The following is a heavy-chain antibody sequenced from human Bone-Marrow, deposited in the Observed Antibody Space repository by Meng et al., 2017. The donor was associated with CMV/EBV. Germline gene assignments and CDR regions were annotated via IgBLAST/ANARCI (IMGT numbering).Heavy chain of an antibody. CDR1: GFTFRNHW. CDR2: IRYDGSNK. CDR3: AKDYQRSSPYGMDV. J-gene: IGHJ6*02. D-gene: IGHD1-26*01. Sequence: GESLKISCAVSGFTFRNHWMNWVRQAPGEGLEWVAFIRYDGSNKYYADSVKGRFTISRDNSKNTLYLQMNSLRAEDTAVYYCAKDYQRSSPYGMDVWGQGTTVTVSS. V-gene: IGHV3-30*02.